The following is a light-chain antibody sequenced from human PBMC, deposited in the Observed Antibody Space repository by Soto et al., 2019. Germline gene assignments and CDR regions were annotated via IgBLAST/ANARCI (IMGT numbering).Light chain of an antibody. CDR3: QQYGSSRT. Sequence: VLTQSPGTLSLSPGERATLSCRASQSVTSSYLAWYQQKPGRAPRLLIYGASNRATGIPDRFSGSGSGTDFSLTISRLEPEDFAVYYCQQYGSSRTFGQGTKVEIK. CDR2: GAS. V-gene: IGKV3-20*01. J-gene: IGKJ1*01. CDR1: QSVTSSY.